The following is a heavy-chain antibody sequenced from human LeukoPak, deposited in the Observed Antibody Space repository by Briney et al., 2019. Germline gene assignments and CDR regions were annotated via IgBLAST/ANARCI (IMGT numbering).Heavy chain of an antibody. CDR3: AREDRDYYYYGMDV. J-gene: IGHJ6*02. CDR1: GYTFTSYG. V-gene: IGHV1-18*01. CDR2: ISAYNGNT. Sequence: ASVKVSCKASGYTFTSYGISRVRQAPGQGLEWMGWISAYNGNTNYAQKLQGRVTMTTDTSTSTAYMELRSLRSDDTAVYYCAREDRDYYYYGMDVWGQGTTVTVSS.